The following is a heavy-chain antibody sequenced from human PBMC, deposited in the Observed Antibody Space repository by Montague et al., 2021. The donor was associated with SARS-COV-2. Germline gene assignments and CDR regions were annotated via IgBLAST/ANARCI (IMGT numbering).Heavy chain of an antibody. CDR2: IHHSGST. CDR3: ARATLGITMIVVVMTAIDYSFGY. Sequence: SETLSLTCAVYGGSFSGYYWSWIRQPPGKGLEWIGEIHHSGSTNYNPSLKSRVTISVDTSKNQFSLKLSSVTAADTAVYYCARATLGITMIVVVMTAIDYSFGYWGQGNLVTVSS. J-gene: IGHJ4*02. CDR1: GGSFSGYY. V-gene: IGHV4-34*01. D-gene: IGHD3-22*01.